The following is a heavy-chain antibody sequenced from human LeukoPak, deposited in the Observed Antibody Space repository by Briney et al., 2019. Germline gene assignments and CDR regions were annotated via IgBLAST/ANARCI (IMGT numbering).Heavy chain of an antibody. D-gene: IGHD3-10*01. CDR1: GGSFSGYY. CDR2: INHSGNT. Sequence: SETLSLTCAVYGGSFSGYYWSWIRQAPGKGLEWIGEINHSGNTNYNPSLKSRVTISVDTSKNQFSLKLSSVTAADTAVYYCARHGLSMVRGVRYYYGMDVWGQGTTVTVSS. CDR3: ARHGLSMVRGVRYYYGMDV. J-gene: IGHJ6*02. V-gene: IGHV4-34*01.